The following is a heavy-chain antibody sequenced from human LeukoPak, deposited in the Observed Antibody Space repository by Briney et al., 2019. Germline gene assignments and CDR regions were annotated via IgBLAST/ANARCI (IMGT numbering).Heavy chain of an antibody. Sequence: SETLSLTCTVSGGSINSYYWSWIRQPPGKGLEWIGYISYSGSTNYNPSLKSRVTISLATSKNQVSLKLSSVTAADTAVYYCASHMGTTGPLGYWGQGALVTVSS. CDR2: ISYSGST. CDR3: ASHMGTTGPLGY. D-gene: IGHD1-26*01. CDR1: GGSINSYY. V-gene: IGHV4-59*01. J-gene: IGHJ4*02.